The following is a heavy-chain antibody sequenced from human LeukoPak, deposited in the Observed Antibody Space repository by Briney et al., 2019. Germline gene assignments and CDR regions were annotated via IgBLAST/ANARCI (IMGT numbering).Heavy chain of an antibody. CDR3: ARGCLWSTLTHFGY. CDR2: IYSGVST. CDR1: GFPVSTIY. V-gene: IGHV3-66*01. Sequence: GLLRSPLPAPGFPVSTIYMSWVAKAPGKGLSGVSVIYSGVSTYYADSVQGRFTISRDNSKSTLYLQMNSLRAEDTAVYYCARGCLWSTLTHFGYWGKGTLVTVSS. J-gene: IGHJ4*02. D-gene: IGHD2-21*01.